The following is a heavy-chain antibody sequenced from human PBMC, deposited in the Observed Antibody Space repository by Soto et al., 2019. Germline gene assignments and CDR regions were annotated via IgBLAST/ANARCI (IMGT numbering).Heavy chain of an antibody. Sequence: QVQLVESGGGVVQAGRSLRLSCAASGFTFSSYALHWVRQAPGKGLEWVALISYDGSNKYYADSVKGRFTISRDNSKNTLYLQMNSLRAEDTAVYYCARTFSSTWLVARYWGQGTLVTVSS. J-gene: IGHJ4*02. D-gene: IGHD6-13*01. V-gene: IGHV3-30-3*01. CDR2: ISYDGSNK. CDR3: ARTFSSTWLVARY. CDR1: GFTFSSYA.